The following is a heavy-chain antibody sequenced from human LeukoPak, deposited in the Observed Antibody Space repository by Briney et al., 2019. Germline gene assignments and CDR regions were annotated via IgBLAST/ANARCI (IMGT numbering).Heavy chain of an antibody. Sequence: GGSLRLSCAVSGITLSNYGMSWVRQAPGKGLEWVANIKQDGSEKYYVDSVKGRFTISRDNAKNSLYLQMNSLRAEDTAVYYRARDPVVGATDYWGQGTLVTVSS. CDR2: IKQDGSEK. J-gene: IGHJ4*02. CDR1: GITLSNYG. V-gene: IGHV3-7*01. D-gene: IGHD1-26*01. CDR3: ARDPVVGATDY.